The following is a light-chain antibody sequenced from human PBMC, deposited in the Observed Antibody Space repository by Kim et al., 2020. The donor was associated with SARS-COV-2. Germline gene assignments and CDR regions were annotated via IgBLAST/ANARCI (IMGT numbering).Light chain of an antibody. CDR3: QQGYST. J-gene: IGKJ2*01. Sequence: DIQMTQSPSSLSASVGDRVSITCRASQSISTFLNWYQQKPGKAPELLIYAASSLASGVPSRFSGSGSGTDFTLTINSLQPEDFATYYCQQGYSTFGQGTKLEIK. CDR1: QSISTF. CDR2: AAS. V-gene: IGKV1-39*01.